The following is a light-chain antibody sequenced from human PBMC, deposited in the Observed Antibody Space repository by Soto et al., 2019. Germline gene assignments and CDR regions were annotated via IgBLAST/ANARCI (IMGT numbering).Light chain of an antibody. CDR1: QSVSSSY. CDR2: DAS. CDR3: QQYGNSPIT. Sequence: EIVLTQPPGTLSLSPGERATLSCRASQSVSSSYLAWYQQKPGQAPRLLIYDASIRATGIPDRFSGSGSGKDFTLTISRLEPEDFAVYYCQQYGNSPITFGQGKRLDMK. J-gene: IGKJ5*01. V-gene: IGKV3-20*01.